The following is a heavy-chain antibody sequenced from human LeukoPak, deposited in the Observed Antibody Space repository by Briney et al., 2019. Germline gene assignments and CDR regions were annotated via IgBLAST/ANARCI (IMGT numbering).Heavy chain of an antibody. D-gene: IGHD5-12*01. Sequence: GGSLRLSCVASGLTFSRHAMSWVRQAPGKGLEWVSVIYSGGSIYYADSVKGRFTISRDNAKNSLYLQMNSLRAGDTAVYYCASRGYDYHFDYWGQGTLVTVSS. V-gene: IGHV3-66*01. CDR1: GLTFSRHA. CDR2: IYSGGSI. J-gene: IGHJ4*02. CDR3: ASRGYDYHFDY.